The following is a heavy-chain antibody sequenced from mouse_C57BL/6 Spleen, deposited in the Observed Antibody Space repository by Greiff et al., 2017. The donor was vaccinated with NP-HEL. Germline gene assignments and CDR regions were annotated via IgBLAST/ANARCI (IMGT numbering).Heavy chain of an antibody. V-gene: IGHV5-17*01. CDR1: GFTFSDYG. CDR3: ARTGIYWYFDV. D-gene: IGHD4-1*01. J-gene: IGHJ1*03. CDR2: ISSGSSTI. Sequence: EVHLVESGGGLVKPGGSLKLSCAASGFTFSDYGMHWVRQAPEKGLEWVAYISSGSSTIYYADTVKGRFTISRDNAKNTLFLQMTSLRSEDTAMYYCARTGIYWYFDVWGTGTTVTVSS.